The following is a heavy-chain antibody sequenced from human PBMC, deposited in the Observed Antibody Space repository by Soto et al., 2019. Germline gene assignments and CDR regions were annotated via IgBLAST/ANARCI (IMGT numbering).Heavy chain of an antibody. CDR3: AKAEDSYGYSDYYYYYMDV. Sequence: GGSLRLSCAASGFTFSSYGMHWVRQAPGKGLEWVAVISYDGSNKYYADSVKGRFTISRDNSKNTLYLQMNSLRAEDTAVYYCAKAEDSYGYSDYYYYYMDVWGKGTTVTVSS. CDR1: GFTFSSYG. V-gene: IGHV3-30*18. D-gene: IGHD5-18*01. J-gene: IGHJ6*03. CDR2: ISYDGSNK.